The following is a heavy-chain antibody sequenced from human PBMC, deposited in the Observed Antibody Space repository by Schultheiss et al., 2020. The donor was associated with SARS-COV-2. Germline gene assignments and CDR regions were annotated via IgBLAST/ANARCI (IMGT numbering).Heavy chain of an antibody. CDR3: ARDRNYYGMDV. V-gene: IGHV4-4*02. Sequence: GSLKISCAVSGGSISSSNWWSWVRQPPGKGLEWIGYIYYSGSTYYNPSLKSRVTISVDTSKNQFSLKLSSVTAADTAVYYCARDRNYYGMDVWGQGTTVTVSS. J-gene: IGHJ6*02. CDR2: IYYSGST. CDR1: GGSISSSNW.